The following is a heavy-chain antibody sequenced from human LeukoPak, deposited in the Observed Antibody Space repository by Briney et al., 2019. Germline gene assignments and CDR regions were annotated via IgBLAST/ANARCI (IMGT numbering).Heavy chain of an antibody. CDR1: GFTFSSYG. CDR2: IWYDGSNK. Sequence: GGSLRLSCAASGFTFSSYGMHWVRQAPGKGLEWVAVIWYDGSNKYYADSVKGRFTTSRDNSKNTLYLQMNSLRAEDTAVYYCAKDDGGDYESYFDYWGQGTLVTVSS. J-gene: IGHJ4*02. CDR3: AKDDGGDYESYFDY. V-gene: IGHV3-33*06. D-gene: IGHD4-17*01.